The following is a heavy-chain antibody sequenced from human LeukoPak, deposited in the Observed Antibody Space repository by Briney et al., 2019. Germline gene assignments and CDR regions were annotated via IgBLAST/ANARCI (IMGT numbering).Heavy chain of an antibody. CDR1: GGSIRGYY. CDR3: GRENGTPCSAP. J-gene: IGHJ5*02. D-gene: IGHD2-8*01. CDR2: IYYSGST. Sequence: SETLSLTCTVSGGSIRGYYWTWIRQPPGKGLEWIGYIYYSGSTNYNPSLKSRVTISVDMPKNQFSLKLRSVTAADTAVHYCGRENGTPCSAPWGGDPVLTVSS. V-gene: IGHV4-59*01.